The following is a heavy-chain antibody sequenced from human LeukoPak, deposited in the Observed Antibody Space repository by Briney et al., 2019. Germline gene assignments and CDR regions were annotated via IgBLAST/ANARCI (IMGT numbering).Heavy chain of an antibody. CDR1: GASISSGGYY. Sequence: PSETLSLTCTVSGASISSGGYYWSWIRQHPGKGLEWIGYIYYSGGTYYNPSLKSRVTISVDTSKNRFSLKLSSVTAADTAVYYCARAEYYYGSGSKIDYWGQGTLVTVSS. CDR2: IYYSGGT. V-gene: IGHV4-31*03. J-gene: IGHJ4*02. D-gene: IGHD3-10*01. CDR3: ARAEYYYGSGSKIDY.